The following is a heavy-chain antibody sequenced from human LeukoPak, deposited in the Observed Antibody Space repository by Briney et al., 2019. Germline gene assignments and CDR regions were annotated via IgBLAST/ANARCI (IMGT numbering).Heavy chain of an antibody. J-gene: IGHJ4*02. CDR1: GYTFTSYD. D-gene: IGHD6-13*01. V-gene: IGHV1-8*01. CDR2: MNPNSGNT. Sequence: ASVKVSCKASGYTFTSYDINWVRQATGQGLEWMGWMNPNSGNTGYAQKFQGRVTMTRNTSISTAYMELSSLRSEDTAVYYCARASYSSSWYVGSVTFDYWGQGTLVTVSS. CDR3: ARASYSSSWYVGSVTFDY.